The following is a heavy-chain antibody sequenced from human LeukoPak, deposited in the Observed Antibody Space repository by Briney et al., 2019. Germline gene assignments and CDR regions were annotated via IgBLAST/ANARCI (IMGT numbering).Heavy chain of an antibody. CDR1: GGSISSSSYY. Sequence: SETLSLTCTVSGGSISSSSYYWGWIRQPPGKGLEWIGSVYYTGASYYNPSLKSRVTISVDTSKNQFSLKLSSVTAADTAVYYCARLYDSSGFDAFDIWGQGTMVTVSS. D-gene: IGHD3-22*01. CDR3: ARLYDSSGFDAFDI. J-gene: IGHJ3*02. V-gene: IGHV4-39*07. CDR2: VYYTGAS.